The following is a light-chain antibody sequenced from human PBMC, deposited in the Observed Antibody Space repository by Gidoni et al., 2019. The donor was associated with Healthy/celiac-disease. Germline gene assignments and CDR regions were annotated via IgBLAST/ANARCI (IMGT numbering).Light chain of an antibody. CDR3: QQFNNYPTIT. CDR2: DAS. CDR1: QGISSA. J-gene: IGKJ5*01. Sequence: AIQLTQSPSSLSASVGDRVTITCRASQGISSALAWYQQKPGKAPNLLIYDASSLESGVPSRFSGSGSGTDFTLTISSLQPEDFATYYCQQFNNYPTITFGQGTRLEIK. V-gene: IGKV1D-13*01.